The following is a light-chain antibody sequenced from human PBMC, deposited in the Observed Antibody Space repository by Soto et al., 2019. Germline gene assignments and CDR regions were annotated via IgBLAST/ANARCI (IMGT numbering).Light chain of an antibody. Sequence: QSALTQPASVSGSPGQSITISCTGTRSDVGGYNYVSWFQQHPGKAPKLMIYEVSKRPSGVPDRFSGSKSGNTASLTVSGLQAEDEADYYCSSYVGSLVVFGGGTKLTVL. V-gene: IGLV2-8*01. CDR2: EVS. CDR3: SSYVGSLVV. J-gene: IGLJ2*01. CDR1: RSDVGGYNY.